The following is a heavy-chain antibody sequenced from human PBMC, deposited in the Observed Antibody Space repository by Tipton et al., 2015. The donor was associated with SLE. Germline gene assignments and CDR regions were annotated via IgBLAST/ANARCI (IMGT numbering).Heavy chain of an antibody. CDR1: GYSISSGYY. CDR3: ARSSGWGLDY. CDR2: IYHSGST. D-gene: IGHD6-19*01. J-gene: IGHJ4*02. V-gene: IGHV4-38-2*01. Sequence: TLSLTCAVSGYSISSGYYWGWIRQPPGKGLEWIGSIYHSGSTYYNPSLKSRVTISVDTSKNQFSLKLSSVTAADTAVYYCARSSGWGLDYWGQGTLVTVSS.